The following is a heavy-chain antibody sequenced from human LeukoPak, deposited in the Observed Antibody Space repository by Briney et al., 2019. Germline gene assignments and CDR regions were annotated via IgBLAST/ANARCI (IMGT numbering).Heavy chain of an antibody. CDR3: ARDTSWYGLDY. D-gene: IGHD6-13*01. CDR1: GGSISSYY. V-gene: IGHV4-59*01. J-gene: IGHJ4*02. Sequence: PSETLSLTCTVSGGSISSYYWSWIRQPPGKGLEWIGYIYYSGSTNYNPSLKSRVTISVDASKNQFSLKLSSVTAADTAVYYCARDTSWYGLDYWGQGILVTVSS. CDR2: IYYSGST.